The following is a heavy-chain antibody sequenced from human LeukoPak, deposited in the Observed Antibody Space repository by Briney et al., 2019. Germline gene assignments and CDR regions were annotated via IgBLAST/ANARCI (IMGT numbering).Heavy chain of an antibody. CDR3: ARGLWFGTYDAFDI. J-gene: IGHJ3*02. Sequence: PSETLSLTCTVSGGSISSYYWSWIRQPPGKGLEWIGYIYYSGSTNYNPSLKSRVTISVDTSKNQFSLKLSSVTAADTAVYYCARGLWFGTYDAFDIWGQGTMVTVSS. CDR1: GGSISSYY. CDR2: IYYSGST. D-gene: IGHD3-10*01. V-gene: IGHV4-59*01.